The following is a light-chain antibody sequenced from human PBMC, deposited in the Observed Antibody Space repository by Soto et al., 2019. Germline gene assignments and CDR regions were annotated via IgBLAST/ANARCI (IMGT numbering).Light chain of an antibody. CDR1: QDISNY. Sequence: IQMPQSPSSMSASVGDRVTITCQASQDISNYLNWYQQKLGKAPKLLIYDASNLETGVPSRFSGSGSGTEFTLTISSLQPDDFATYYCQHYNSYSEAFGQGTKVDIK. J-gene: IGKJ1*01. V-gene: IGKV1-33*01. CDR3: QHYNSYSEA. CDR2: DAS.